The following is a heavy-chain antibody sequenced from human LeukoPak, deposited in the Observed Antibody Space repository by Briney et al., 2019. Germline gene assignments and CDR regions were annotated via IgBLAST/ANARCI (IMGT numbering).Heavy chain of an antibody. Sequence: ASVKVSCKASGYTFTVYYMHWVRQAPGQGLEWMGRINPNSGGTNYAQKFQGRVTMTRDTSISTAYMELSRLRSDDTAVYYCASHIVVVPAAIYYYGMDVWGQGTTVTASS. CDR3: ASHIVVVPAAIYYYGMDV. CDR1: GYTFTVYY. CDR2: INPNSGGT. V-gene: IGHV1-2*06. J-gene: IGHJ6*02. D-gene: IGHD2-2*01.